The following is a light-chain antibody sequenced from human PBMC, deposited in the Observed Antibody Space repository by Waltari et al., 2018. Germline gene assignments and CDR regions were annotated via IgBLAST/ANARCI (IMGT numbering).Light chain of an antibody. CDR3: QKYDSAPLT. CDR1: QDIINF. J-gene: IGKJ4*01. V-gene: IGKV1-27*01. CDR2: GAS. Sequence: DMQMTQSPSSLSVSVGDRVTITCRASQDIINFLAWYQQKPGKVPKFLIYGASSLQSGVPSRFSGSGSGTDFTLTINSLHPEDVGVYYCQKYDSAPLTFGGGTRVDIK.